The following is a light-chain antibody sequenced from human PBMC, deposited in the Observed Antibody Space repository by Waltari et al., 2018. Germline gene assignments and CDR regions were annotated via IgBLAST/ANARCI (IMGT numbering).Light chain of an antibody. J-gene: IGKJ2*01. V-gene: IGKV1-12*01. CDR2: ATS. CDR3: QQANSFPPT. CDR1: KGISSW. Sequence: DIQMTQSPSSVSASVGDRVTITCRASKGISSWLAWYQQKPGKAPDLLIYATSSLESGVPSMFSGSESGTDFTLTISSLQPEDVAIYYCQQANSFPPTFGQGTKVEIK.